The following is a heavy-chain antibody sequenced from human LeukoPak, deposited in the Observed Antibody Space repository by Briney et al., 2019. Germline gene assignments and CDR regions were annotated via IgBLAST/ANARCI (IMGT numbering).Heavy chain of an antibody. CDR1: GYTFTGYY. CDR3: AIYSYRLPLWDY. V-gene: IGHV1-2*02. J-gene: IGHJ4*02. CDR2: INPNSGGT. Sequence: ASVKVSCKASGYTFTGYYMHWVRQAPGQGLEWMGWINPNSGGTNYAQKFQGRVTMTRETSISTAYMELSRLRSDDTAVYYCAIYSYRLPLWDYWGQGTLVTVSS. D-gene: IGHD5-18*01.